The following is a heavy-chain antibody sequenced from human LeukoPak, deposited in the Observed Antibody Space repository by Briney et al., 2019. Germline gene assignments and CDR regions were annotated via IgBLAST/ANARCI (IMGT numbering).Heavy chain of an antibody. CDR2: ISTSSSTI. D-gene: IGHD2-8*02. CDR1: RFTFSSYS. J-gene: IGHJ6*03. V-gene: IGHV3-48*04. CDR3: ARPRPGYYMDV. Sequence: GGSLRLSCAASRFTFSSYSMSWVRQAPGKGLEWVSYISTSSSTIYYADSVKGRFTISRDNAKNSLYLQMSSLRAEDTAVYYCARPRPGYYMDVWGKGTTVTVSS.